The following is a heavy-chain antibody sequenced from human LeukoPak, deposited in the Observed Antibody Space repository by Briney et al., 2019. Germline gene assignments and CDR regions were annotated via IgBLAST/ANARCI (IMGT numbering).Heavy chain of an antibody. Sequence: GASVKVSCKASGYTFTGYYMHWVRQAPGQGLEWMGWINPNSGGTIYAQKFQGRVTMTRDTSISTVYMELSRLRSDDTAVYYCARGGYCSGGSCYYRPRNWFDPWGQGTLVTVSS. J-gene: IGHJ5*02. V-gene: IGHV1-2*02. CDR2: INPNSGGT. D-gene: IGHD2-15*01. CDR1: GYTFTGYY. CDR3: ARGGYCSGGSCYYRPRNWFDP.